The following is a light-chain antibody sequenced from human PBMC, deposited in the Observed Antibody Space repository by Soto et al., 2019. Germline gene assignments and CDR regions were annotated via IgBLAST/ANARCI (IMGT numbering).Light chain of an antibody. CDR2: GAS. CDR1: QSVSSSY. Sequence: EIVLTQSPGTLSLSPGERATLSCRASQSVSSSYFAWFQQKPGQAPRLLIYGASSRATGIPDRFSGSGSGTDFTLTISRLEPDDFAVYYWQQYGGSPPYTFGQGTKLEI. CDR3: QQYGGSPPYT. V-gene: IGKV3-20*01. J-gene: IGKJ2*01.